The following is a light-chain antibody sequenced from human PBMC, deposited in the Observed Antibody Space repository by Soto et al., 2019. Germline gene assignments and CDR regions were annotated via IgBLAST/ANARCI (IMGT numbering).Light chain of an antibody. CDR2: GTS. J-gene: IGKJ5*01. Sequence: EIVMRQSAATLSVCPGERVTLCCRASQIVGSKLAWYQQKPGEVPRLLIYGTSTRATGFPGRFSGSGSGTEFTLTISSLQSEDFAVYYCQQRSTWPPIPFGQGTRLEIK. V-gene: IGKV3D-15*01. CDR3: QQRSTWPPIP. CDR1: QIVGSK.